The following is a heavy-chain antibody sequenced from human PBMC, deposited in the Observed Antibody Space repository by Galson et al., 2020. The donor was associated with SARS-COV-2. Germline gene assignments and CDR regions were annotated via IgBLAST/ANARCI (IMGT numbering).Heavy chain of an antibody. J-gene: IGHJ6*02. Sequence: SETLSLTCAVYGGSFSGYYWSWIRQPPGKGLEWIGEINHSGSTNYNPSLKSRVTISVDTSKNQFSLKLSSVTAADTAVYYCARLRTVTTFYYYYGMDVWGQGTTVTVSS. D-gene: IGHD4-17*01. CDR3: ARLRTVTTFYYYYGMDV. CDR1: GGSFSGYY. V-gene: IGHV4-34*01. CDR2: INHSGST.